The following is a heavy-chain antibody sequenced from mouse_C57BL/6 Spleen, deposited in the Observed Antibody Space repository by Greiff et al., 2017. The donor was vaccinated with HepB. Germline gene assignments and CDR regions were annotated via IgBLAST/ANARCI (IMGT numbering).Heavy chain of an antibody. V-gene: IGHV1-64*01. CDR3: AESGREHYYGSSQFAY. D-gene: IGHD1-1*01. CDR1: GYTFTSYW. CDR2: IHPNSGST. Sequence: QVQLQQPGAELVEPGASVKLSCKASGYTFTSYWMHWVKQRPGQGLEWIGMIHPNSGSTNYNEKFKSKATLTVDKSSSTAYMQLSSLTSEDSAVYYCAESGREHYYGSSQFAYWGQGTLVTVSA. J-gene: IGHJ3*01.